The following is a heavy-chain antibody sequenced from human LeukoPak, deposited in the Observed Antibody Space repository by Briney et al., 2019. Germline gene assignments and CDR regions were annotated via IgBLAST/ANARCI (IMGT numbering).Heavy chain of an antibody. CDR1: GGTFSSYA. Sequence: GASVKVSCKASGGTFSSYAISWVRQAPGQGLEWMGGIIPIFGTANYAQKFQGRVTITADESTSTAYMELRSLRSDDTAVYYCARDPFSTGDFDYWGQGTLVTVSS. J-gene: IGHJ4*02. CDR2: IIPIFGTA. V-gene: IGHV1-69*13. D-gene: IGHD7-27*01. CDR3: ARDPFSTGDFDY.